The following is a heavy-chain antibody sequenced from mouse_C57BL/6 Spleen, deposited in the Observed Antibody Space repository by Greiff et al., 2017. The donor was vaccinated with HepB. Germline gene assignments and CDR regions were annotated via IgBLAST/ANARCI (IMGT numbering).Heavy chain of an antibody. CDR2: IYPGGGYT. Sequence: VKLMESGAELVRPGTSVKMSCKASGYTFTNYWIGWAKQRPGHGLEWIGDIYPGGGYTNYNEKFKGKATLTADKSSSTAYMQFSSLTSEDSAIYYCARERAYYDYDNYAMDYWGQGTSVTVSS. CDR1: GYTFTNYW. V-gene: IGHV1-63*01. J-gene: IGHJ4*01. CDR3: ARERAYYDYDNYAMDY. D-gene: IGHD2-4*01.